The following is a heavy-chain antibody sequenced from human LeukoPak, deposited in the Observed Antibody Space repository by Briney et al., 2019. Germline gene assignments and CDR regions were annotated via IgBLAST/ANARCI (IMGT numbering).Heavy chain of an antibody. CDR3: ARTRTYYYDSSGYYSVFFHY. V-gene: IGHV4-34*01. D-gene: IGHD3-22*01. Sequence: PSETLSLTCAVYGGSFSGYYWSWIRQPPGKGLEWIGEINHSGSTNYNPSLKSRVNISVDTSKNQFSRKLSSVTAADRAVYYCARTRTYYYDSSGYYSVFFHYWGQGTLVTVSS. CDR2: INHSGST. CDR1: GGSFSGYY. J-gene: IGHJ4*02.